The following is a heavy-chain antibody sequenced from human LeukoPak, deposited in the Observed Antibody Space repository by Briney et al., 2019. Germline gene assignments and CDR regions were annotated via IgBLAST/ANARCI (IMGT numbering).Heavy chain of an antibody. D-gene: IGHD6-13*01. CDR2: ISAYNGNT. J-gene: IGHJ5*02. Sequence: GASVKVSCKASGYTFTSYGISWVRQAPGQGLEWMGWISAYNGNTNYAQKLQGRVTMTTDTSTSTAYMELRSLRSDDTAVYYCARANRKRSYSSSWYWFDPWGQGTLVTVSS. CDR1: GYTFTSYG. V-gene: IGHV1-18*01. CDR3: ARANRKRSYSSSWYWFDP.